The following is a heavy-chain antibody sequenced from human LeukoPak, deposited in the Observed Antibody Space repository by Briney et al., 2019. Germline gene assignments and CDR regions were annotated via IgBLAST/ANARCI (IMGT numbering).Heavy chain of an antibody. CDR3: AKAVVRFNRVFDS. Sequence: GGSLRLSCTASGFTFTTHAMSWVRQAPGKGLEWVSAISGSGDGTYYADSVKGRFTISRDNSENTLYLQMINLRGEDTAVYYCAKAVVRFNRVFDSWGQGSLVTVSS. CDR1: GFTFTTHA. J-gene: IGHJ4*02. CDR2: ISGSGDGT. V-gene: IGHV3-23*01. D-gene: IGHD1-14*01.